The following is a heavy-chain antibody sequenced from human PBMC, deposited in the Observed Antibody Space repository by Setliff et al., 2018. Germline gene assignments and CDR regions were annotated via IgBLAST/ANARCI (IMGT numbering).Heavy chain of an antibody. J-gene: IGHJ6*02. Sequence: TSETLSLTCIVPGGSISSYYWSWIRQPPGKGLEWIGYIYYGGSTNYNSSLKSRVSFSVDASKNHFSLKLNDVTAADTAVYYCARAGDRGLGGMDVWGQGTTVTVSS. CDR2: IYYGGST. V-gene: IGHV4-59*12. CDR3: ARAGDRGLGGMDV. D-gene: IGHD7-27*01. CDR1: GGSISSYY.